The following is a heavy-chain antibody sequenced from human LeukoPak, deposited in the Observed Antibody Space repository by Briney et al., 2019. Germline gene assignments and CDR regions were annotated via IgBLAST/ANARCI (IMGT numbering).Heavy chain of an antibody. CDR3: AKDLGPGSMATSPGFDY. CDR1: GFTFDDYA. CDR2: ISWNSGSI. J-gene: IGHJ4*02. Sequence: GGSLRLSCAASGFTFDDYAMHWVRQALGKGLEWVSGISWNSGSIGYADSVKGRFTISRDNAKNSLYLQMNSLRAEDTALYYCAKDLGPGSMATSPGFDYWGQGTLVTVSS. V-gene: IGHV3-9*01. D-gene: IGHD5-24*01.